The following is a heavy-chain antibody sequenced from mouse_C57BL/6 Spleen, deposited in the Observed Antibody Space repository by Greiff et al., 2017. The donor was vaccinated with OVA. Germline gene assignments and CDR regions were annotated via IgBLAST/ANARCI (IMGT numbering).Heavy chain of an antibody. CDR1: GFTFSNYW. V-gene: IGHV6-3*01. CDR2: IRLKSDNYAT. CDR3: THSSGYAMDY. J-gene: IGHJ4*01. D-gene: IGHD3-1*01. Sequence: EVKLVESGGGLVQPGGSMKLSCVASGFTFSNYWMNWVRQSPEKGLEWVAQIRLKSDNYATHYAESVKGRFTISRDDSKSSVYLQRNNLSAEDTGIYYCTHSSGYAMDYWGQGTSVTVSS.